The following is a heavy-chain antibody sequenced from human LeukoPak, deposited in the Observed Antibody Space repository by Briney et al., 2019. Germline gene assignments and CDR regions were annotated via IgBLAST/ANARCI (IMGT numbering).Heavy chain of an antibody. J-gene: IGHJ4*02. Sequence: GGSLRLSCATSGFTLSNYAMSWVRQAPGKGLEWVSGISESGDNKNHADSVKGRFTISRDNSKNTLYLQMSSLRVEDTAIYYCAKNITNWGQGTLVTVSS. CDR2: ISESGDNK. V-gene: IGHV3-23*01. CDR3: AKNITN. D-gene: IGHD1-14*01. CDR1: GFTLSNYA.